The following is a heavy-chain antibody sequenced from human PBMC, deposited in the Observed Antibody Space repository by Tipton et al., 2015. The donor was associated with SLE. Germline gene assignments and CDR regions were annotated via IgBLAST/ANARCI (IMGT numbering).Heavy chain of an antibody. D-gene: IGHD1-26*01. CDR3: ARGRGWDAFDI. V-gene: IGHV4-59*10. CDR1: GGSFSGYY. CDR2: IYASGST. J-gene: IGHJ3*02. Sequence: TLSLTCAVYGGSFSGYYWSWIRQPPGKGLEWIGRIYASGSTNYNPSLKSRVTISVDTSKNQFSLKLSSVTAADTAVYYCARGRGWDAFDIWGQGTMVTVSS.